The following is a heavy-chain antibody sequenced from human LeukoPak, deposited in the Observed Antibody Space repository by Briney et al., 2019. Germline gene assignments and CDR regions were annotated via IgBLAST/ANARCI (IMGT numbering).Heavy chain of an antibody. J-gene: IGHJ4*02. Sequence: SETLSLTCAVSGYSISSGYYWGWIRQPPGKGLEWIGSIYHSGSTYYNPSLKSRVTISVDTSKNQFSLKLSSVTAADTAVYYCARDRCGGDCYFFDYWGQGTLVTVSS. CDR3: ARDRCGGDCYFFDY. CDR1: GYSISSGYY. D-gene: IGHD2-21*02. V-gene: IGHV4-38-2*02. CDR2: IYHSGST.